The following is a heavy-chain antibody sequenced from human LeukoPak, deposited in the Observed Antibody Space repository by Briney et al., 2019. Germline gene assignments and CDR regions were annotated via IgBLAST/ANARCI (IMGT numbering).Heavy chain of an antibody. Sequence: GGSLRLSCAASGFTFSSYSMKWVRQAPGKGLEWVSFISSSSSYIYYRDSVKGRFTISRDNARNSLYLQMNSLRAEDTAMYYCARGTMFPYYFDYWGQGTLVTVSS. D-gene: IGHD3-10*02. CDR3: ARGTMFPYYFDY. J-gene: IGHJ4*02. CDR2: ISSSSSYI. V-gene: IGHV3-21*01. CDR1: GFTFSSYS.